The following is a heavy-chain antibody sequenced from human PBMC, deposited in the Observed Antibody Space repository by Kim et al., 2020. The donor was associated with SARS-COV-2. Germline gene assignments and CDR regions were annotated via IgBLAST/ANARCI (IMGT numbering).Heavy chain of an antibody. J-gene: IGHJ6*01. CDR1: GFTFSSYW. Sequence: GGSLRLSCAASGFTFSSYWMNWVRQAPGKGLEWVANIKQDGSENNYVNSVKGQFTISRDNAKNSLYLQMNSLRAEDTAVSYCAREERIAPNYYYGMDVWG. CDR3: AREERIAPNYYYGMDV. V-gene: IGHV3-7*03. CDR2: IKQDGSEN. D-gene: IGHD6-6*01.